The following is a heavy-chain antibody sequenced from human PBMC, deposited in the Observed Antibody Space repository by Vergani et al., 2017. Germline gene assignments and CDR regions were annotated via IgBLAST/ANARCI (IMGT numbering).Heavy chain of an antibody. D-gene: IGHD5-12*01. CDR1: GFTFDDYA. CDR3: TKGSRGYTGYFFDY. J-gene: IGHJ4*02. CDR2: VSGSSATP. Sequence: EVQLVESGGGLVQPGRSLRLSCAASGFTFDDYAMHWVRQAPGKGLDWVSSVSGSSATPYYADSVKGRFIISRDNSKNTLHLQMNSLRADDTAVYYCTKGSRGYTGYFFDYWGQGTLATVSS. V-gene: IGHV3-23*04.